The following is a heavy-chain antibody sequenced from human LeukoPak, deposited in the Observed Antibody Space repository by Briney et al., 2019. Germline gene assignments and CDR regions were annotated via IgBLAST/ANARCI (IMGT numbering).Heavy chain of an antibody. V-gene: IGHV1-46*01. D-gene: IGHD3-10*01. Sequence: ASVKVSCKASGYTFARYYMHWVRQAPGQGLEWMGIINPSDGVIDYAQKFQDRVTMTRDTSTSTVYMELSSLRSEDTAVYYCARRGSGSYVLDYWGQGTLVTVSS. J-gene: IGHJ4*02. CDR1: GYTFARYY. CDR3: ARRGSGSYVLDY. CDR2: INPSDGVI.